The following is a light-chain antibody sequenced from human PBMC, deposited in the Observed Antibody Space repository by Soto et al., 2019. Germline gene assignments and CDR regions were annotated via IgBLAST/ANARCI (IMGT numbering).Light chain of an antibody. Sequence: QSALTQPASVSGSPGQSITISCTGTSSDVGFYNYVSWYQQHPGKAPKLMIYEVNNRPSGVSNRFSGSKSGNTASLTISGLQAEDDADYYCSSFTTSSTYVFGTGTKLTV. V-gene: IGLV2-14*01. CDR2: EVN. CDR1: SSDVGFYNY. J-gene: IGLJ1*01. CDR3: SSFTTSSTYV.